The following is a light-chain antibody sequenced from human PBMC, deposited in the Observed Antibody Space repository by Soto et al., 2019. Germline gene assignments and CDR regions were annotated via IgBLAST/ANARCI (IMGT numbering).Light chain of an antibody. J-gene: IGKJ1*01. Sequence: EILMTHSPATLSLSPGERATLSCRASQSVSSNLAWYQQKPGQAPRLLIYGASTRATGIPARFSGSGCGTDFALTISSLEPEDFAVYYCQQRSNWPPWTFGQGTKVDIK. CDR2: GAS. CDR3: QQRSNWPPWT. V-gene: IGKV3-11*01. CDR1: QSVSSN.